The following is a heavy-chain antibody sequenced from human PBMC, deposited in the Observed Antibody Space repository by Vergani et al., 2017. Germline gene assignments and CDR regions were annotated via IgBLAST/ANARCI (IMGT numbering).Heavy chain of an antibody. J-gene: IGHJ4*02. D-gene: IGHD3-22*01. CDR2: IYSTGST. CDR1: GDSISSGVYY. CDR3: ARMGGYDEGDAFRIGYFDS. V-gene: IGHV4-31*03. Sequence: QVQLQESGPGLVKPSQTLSLTCSVSGDSISSGVYYWNWIRQHPGKGLEWIGYIYSTGSTHHNPSLMSRINMSVDTSKNQFSLKLNSVTAADTAMYYCARMGGYDEGDAFRIGYFDSWGPGILVTVSS.